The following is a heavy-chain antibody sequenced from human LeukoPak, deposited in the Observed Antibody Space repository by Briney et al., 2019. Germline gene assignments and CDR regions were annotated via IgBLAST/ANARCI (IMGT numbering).Heavy chain of an antibody. CDR2: IKSNTAGGTT. Sequence: GRSLRLSCAASGFTFSDAWMSWVRQAPGKGLEWVGRIKSNTAGGTTDYAAPVKGRFTISRDDSKNTLYLQMNSLVIEDTAVYFCATEYYGSFNYWGQGTLVTVSS. CDR3: ATEYYGSFNY. CDR1: GFTFSDAW. D-gene: IGHD1-26*01. J-gene: IGHJ4*02. V-gene: IGHV3-15*01.